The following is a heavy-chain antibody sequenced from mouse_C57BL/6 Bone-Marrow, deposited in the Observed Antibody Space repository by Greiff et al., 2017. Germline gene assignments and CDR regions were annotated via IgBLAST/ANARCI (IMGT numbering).Heavy chain of an antibody. V-gene: IGHV1-69*01. CDR3: ARGAY. CDR2: IDPSDSYT. Sequence: QVQLQQPGAELVIPGASVKLSCKASGYTFTSYWMHWVKQRPGQGLEWIGEIDPSDSYTNYNQKFKGKSTLTVDKSSSTAYMQLSSLTSEDSAVYYCARGAYWGQGTLVTVSA. CDR1: GYTFTSYW. J-gene: IGHJ3*01.